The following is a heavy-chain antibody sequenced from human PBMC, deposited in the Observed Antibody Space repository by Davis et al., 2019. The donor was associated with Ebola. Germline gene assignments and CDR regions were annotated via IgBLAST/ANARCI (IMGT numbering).Heavy chain of an antibody. V-gene: IGHV3-23*01. CDR3: AKPPRDGYKVILVELDY. Sequence: GGSLRLSCAASGFTFSSYAMSWVRQAPGKGLEWVSAISGSGGSTYYADSVKGLFTISRDNSKNTLYLQMNSLRAEDTAVYYCAKPPRDGYKVILVELDYWGQGTLVTVSS. D-gene: IGHD5-24*01. J-gene: IGHJ4*02. CDR1: GFTFSSYA. CDR2: ISGSGGST.